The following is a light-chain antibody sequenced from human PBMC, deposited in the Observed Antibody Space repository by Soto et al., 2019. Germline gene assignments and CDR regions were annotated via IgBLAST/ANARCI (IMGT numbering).Light chain of an antibody. Sequence: QSALTQPRSVSGSPGQSVTISCTGTSSDLGGYNYVSWYQQHPGKAPKVMIYDVNKRPSGVPDRFSGSKSGNTASLTISGLQAEDEADYYCCSYAGSYTMVFGGGTKLTVL. J-gene: IGLJ3*02. CDR1: SSDLGGYNY. V-gene: IGLV2-11*01. CDR2: DVN. CDR3: CSYAGSYTMV.